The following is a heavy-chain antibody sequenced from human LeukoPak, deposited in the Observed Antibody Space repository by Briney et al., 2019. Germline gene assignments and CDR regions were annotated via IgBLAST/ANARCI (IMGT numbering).Heavy chain of an antibody. Sequence: GGPLRLSCAASGFTFSSYSMNWVRQAPGKGLEWVSYISTSSRLMYYADSVKGRFTISRDNAKNSLYLQMNSLRADDTAVYYCARDDGAYSSPPDYWGQGTLVTVSS. CDR3: ARDDGAYSSPPDY. J-gene: IGHJ4*02. CDR1: GFTFSSYS. D-gene: IGHD6-13*01. CDR2: ISTSSRLM. V-gene: IGHV3-21*05.